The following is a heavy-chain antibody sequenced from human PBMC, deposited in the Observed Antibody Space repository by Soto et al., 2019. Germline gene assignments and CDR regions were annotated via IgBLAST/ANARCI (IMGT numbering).Heavy chain of an antibody. Sequence: ASVKVSCKXSGYTFTSYDINWVRQATGQGLEWMGWMNPNSGNTGYAQKFQGRVTMTRNTSISTAYMELSSLRSEDTAVYYCARAGGYDFWSGYYLNWFDPWGQGTLVTVSS. J-gene: IGHJ5*02. CDR3: ARAGGYDFWSGYYLNWFDP. D-gene: IGHD3-3*01. CDR2: MNPNSGNT. CDR1: GYTFTSYD. V-gene: IGHV1-8*01.